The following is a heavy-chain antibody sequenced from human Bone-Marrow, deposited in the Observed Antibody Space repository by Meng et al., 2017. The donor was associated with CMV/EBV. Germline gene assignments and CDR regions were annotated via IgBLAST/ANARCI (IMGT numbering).Heavy chain of an antibody. CDR1: GGSFSGYY. D-gene: IGHD2-8*01. CDR2: INHSGST. V-gene: IGHV4-34*01. Sequence: SQTLSLTCAVYGGSFSGYYWSWIRQPPGKGLEWIGEINHSGSTNYNPSLKSRVTISVDTSKNQFSLKLSSVTAADTAVYYCARDGYYGMDVWGQGTMVTVSS. J-gene: IGHJ6*02. CDR3: ARDGYYGMDV.